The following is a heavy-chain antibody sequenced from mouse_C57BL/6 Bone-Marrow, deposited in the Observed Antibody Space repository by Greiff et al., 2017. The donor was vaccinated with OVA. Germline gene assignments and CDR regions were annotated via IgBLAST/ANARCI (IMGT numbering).Heavy chain of an antibody. CDR1: GYTFTSYW. CDR3: ERGDAIDY. J-gene: IGHJ4*01. CDR2: IDPSDSYT. Sequence: VQLQESGAELVKPGASVKLSCKASGYTFTSYWMHWVKQRPGQGLEWIGEIDPSDSYTNYNQKFKGKSTLTVDKSSSTAYMQLSSLTSEDSAVYYCERGDAIDYGGQGTSVTVSS. V-gene: IGHV1-69*01.